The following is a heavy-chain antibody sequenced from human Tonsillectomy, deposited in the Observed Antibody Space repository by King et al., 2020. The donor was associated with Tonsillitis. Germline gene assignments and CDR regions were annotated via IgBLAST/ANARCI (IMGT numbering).Heavy chain of an antibody. CDR2: ISYDGRTK. V-gene: IGHV3-33*05. CDR1: GLTFRSYG. D-gene: IGHD4-23*01. CDR3: ARDPDYGGNSGFDY. J-gene: IGHJ4*02. Sequence: VQLVESGGGVVQPGRSLRLSCAASGLTFRSYGMHWVRQAPGKGLEWVAVISYDGRTKYYADSVMGRFTISRDNSKNTLYPQMNFLRAEDTAVYYRARDPDYGGNSGFDYWGQGTLVTVSS.